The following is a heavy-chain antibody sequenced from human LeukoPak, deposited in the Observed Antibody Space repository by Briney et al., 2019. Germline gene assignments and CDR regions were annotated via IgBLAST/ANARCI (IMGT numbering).Heavy chain of an antibody. J-gene: IGHJ3*02. D-gene: IGHD6-19*01. Sequence: ETLSLTCTVSGGSISSSSYYWGWIRQPPGKGLEWIGSIYYSGSTYYNPSLKSRVTISVDTSKNQFSLKLSSVTAADTAVYYCARRAEAGTGAFDIWGQGTMVTVSS. V-gene: IGHV4-39*01. CDR2: IYYSGST. CDR3: ARRAEAGTGAFDI. CDR1: GGSISSSSYY.